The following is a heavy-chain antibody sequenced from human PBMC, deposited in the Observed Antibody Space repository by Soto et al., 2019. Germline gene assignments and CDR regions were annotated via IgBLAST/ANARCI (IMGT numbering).Heavy chain of an antibody. D-gene: IGHD3-16*02. CDR3: ARSKGDVWGSYRYTPSFDP. Sequence: GASVKVSCKASGYTFTSYYMHWVRQAPGQGLEWMGIINPSGGSTSYAQKFQGRVTMTRDTSTSTVYMELSSLRSEDTAVYYCARSKGDVWGSYRYTPSFDPWGQGTLVTVSS. V-gene: IGHV1-46*01. J-gene: IGHJ5*02. CDR1: GYTFTSYY. CDR2: INPSGGST.